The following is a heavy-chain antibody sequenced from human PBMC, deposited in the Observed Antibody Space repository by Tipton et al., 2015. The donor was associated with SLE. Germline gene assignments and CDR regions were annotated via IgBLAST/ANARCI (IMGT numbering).Heavy chain of an antibody. CDR2: IIPIFGTA. J-gene: IGHJ6*02. D-gene: IGHD1-1*01. V-gene: IGHV1-46*01. CDR3: ARGSWRYGMDV. CDR1: GYTFTSYY. Sequence: QSGPEVKKPGASVKVSCKASGYTFTSYYMHWVRQAPGQGLEWMGGIIPIFGTANYAQKLQGRVTMTTDTSTSTAYMELRSLRSDDTAVYYCARGSWRYGMDVWGQGTTATVSS.